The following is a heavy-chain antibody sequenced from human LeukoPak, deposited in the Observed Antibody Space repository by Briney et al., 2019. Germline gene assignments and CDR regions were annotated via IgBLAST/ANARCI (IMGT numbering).Heavy chain of an antibody. V-gene: IGHV3-72*01. CDR1: GFTFSDHY. CDR3: ARGGSGSYKVFDY. CDR2: TRNKANSYTT. Sequence: GGSLRLSCAASGFTFSDHYMDWVRQAPGKGLEWVGRTRNKANSYTTEYAASVKGRFTISRDDSKNSLYLQMNSLKTEDTAVYYCARGGSGSYKVFDYWGQGTLVTVSS. J-gene: IGHJ4*02. D-gene: IGHD3-10*01.